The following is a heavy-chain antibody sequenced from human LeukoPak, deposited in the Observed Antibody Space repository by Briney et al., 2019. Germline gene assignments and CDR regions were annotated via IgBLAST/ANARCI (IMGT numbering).Heavy chain of an antibody. Sequence: SETLSLTCTVSGGSISSYYWSWIRQPPGKGLEWIGYIYYSGSTNYNPSLKSRVTISVDTSKNQFSLKLSSVTAADTAVYYCARDRDLWSGIDYWGQGTLVTVSS. CDR2: IYYSGST. V-gene: IGHV4-59*01. D-gene: IGHD3-3*01. J-gene: IGHJ4*02. CDR3: ARDRDLWSGIDY. CDR1: GGSISSYY.